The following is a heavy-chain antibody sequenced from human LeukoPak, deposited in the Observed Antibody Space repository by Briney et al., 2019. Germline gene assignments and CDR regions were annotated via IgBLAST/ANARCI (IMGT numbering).Heavy chain of an antibody. D-gene: IGHD2-15*01. J-gene: IGHJ4*02. Sequence: GESLKISCKGSGYSFTSYWIGWVRQMPGKGLEWMGIIYPGDSDTRYSPSLQGQVTISADKSISTAYLQWSSLKASDTAMYYCARGYCSGGSCYGFDYWGQGTLVTVSS. CDR2: IYPGDSDT. CDR1: GYSFTSYW. V-gene: IGHV5-51*01. CDR3: ARGYCSGGSCYGFDY.